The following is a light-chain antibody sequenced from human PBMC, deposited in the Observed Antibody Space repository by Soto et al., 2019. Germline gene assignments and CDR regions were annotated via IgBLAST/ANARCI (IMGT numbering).Light chain of an antibody. V-gene: IGKV3-20*01. CDR2: GAS. CDR3: QQYGSSPT. Sequence: EIVLTQSPGTLSLSPGDRATLSCGASQSVSSSYLAWYQQKPGQAPRLLIYGASSRATGIPDRFSGSGSGTDFTLTISRLEPEDFSVYYCQQYGSSPTFGQGTRLEIK. CDR1: QSVSSSY. J-gene: IGKJ5*01.